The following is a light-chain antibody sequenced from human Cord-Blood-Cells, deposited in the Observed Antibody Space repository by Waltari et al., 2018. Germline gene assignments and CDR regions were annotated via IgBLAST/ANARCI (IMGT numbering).Light chain of an antibody. CDR2: DAS. J-gene: IGLJ3*02. V-gene: IGLV2-14*01. Sequence: QSALTQPAPVSGSPGQSTTIPCTGTSSVAGGNNYVSWYQQHPGKAPKLLVYDASTRPSEVSHRFSVSKSANTAPLNISGLQAEDEADYYCSSYTSSCTCVFGGGTKLPVL. CDR1: SSVAGGNNY. CDR3: SSYTSSCTCV.